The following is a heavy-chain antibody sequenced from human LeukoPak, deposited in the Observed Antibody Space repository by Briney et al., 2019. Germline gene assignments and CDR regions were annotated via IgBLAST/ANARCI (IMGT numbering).Heavy chain of an antibody. J-gene: IGHJ3*02. D-gene: IGHD3-3*01. CDR1: GGSISSGSYY. V-gene: IGHV4-61*02. CDR3: ARLYCDFWSGAPRGGDAFDI. Sequence: SETLSLTCTVSGGSISSGSYYWSWIRQPAGKGLEWIGRIYTRGSTNYNPSLKSRVTISVDTSKSQFSLKLSSVTAADTAVYYCARLYCDFWSGAPRGGDAFDIWGQGTMVTVSS. CDR2: IYTRGST.